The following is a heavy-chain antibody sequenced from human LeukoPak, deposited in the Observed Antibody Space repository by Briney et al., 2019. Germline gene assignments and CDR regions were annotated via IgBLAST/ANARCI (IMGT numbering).Heavy chain of an antibody. Sequence: GGSLRLSCTVSGFTFSSNSWSWVRQAPGKGLEWVSFIYGGGNTHYSDSVKGRFTISRDNSKNTLYLQMNSLRADDTAIYYCARRAGEYSHPYDYWGQGTLVTVSS. CDR2: IYGGGNT. V-gene: IGHV3-53*01. D-gene: IGHD2-15*01. CDR3: ARRAGEYSHPYDY. J-gene: IGHJ4*02. CDR1: GFTFSSNS.